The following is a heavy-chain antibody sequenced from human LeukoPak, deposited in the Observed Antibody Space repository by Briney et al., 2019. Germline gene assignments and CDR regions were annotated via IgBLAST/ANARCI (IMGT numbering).Heavy chain of an antibody. V-gene: IGHV4-59*01. D-gene: IGHD4-17*01. Sequence: SETLSLTCTVSGGSISSYYWSWIRQPPRKGLEWIGYIYYSGSTNYNPSLKSRVTISVDTSKNQFSLKLSSVTAADTAVYYCAGESGDYGDLGYWGQGTLVTVSS. CDR3: AGESGDYGDLGY. CDR2: IYYSGST. CDR1: GGSISSYY. J-gene: IGHJ4*02.